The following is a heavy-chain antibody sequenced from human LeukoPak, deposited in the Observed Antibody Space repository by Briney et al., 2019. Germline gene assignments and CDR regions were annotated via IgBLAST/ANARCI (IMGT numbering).Heavy chain of an antibody. V-gene: IGHV3-48*02. Sequence: GGSLRPSCAASGFTFSSYSMNWVRQAPGKGLEWVSYISSSSTNIYYADSVKGRFTISRDNAKNSLYLQMNSLRDEDTAVYYCARDPGWVGYTFDPWGQGTLVTVSS. J-gene: IGHJ5*02. D-gene: IGHD6-13*01. CDR3: ARDPGWVGYTFDP. CDR1: GFTFSSYS. CDR2: ISSSSTNI.